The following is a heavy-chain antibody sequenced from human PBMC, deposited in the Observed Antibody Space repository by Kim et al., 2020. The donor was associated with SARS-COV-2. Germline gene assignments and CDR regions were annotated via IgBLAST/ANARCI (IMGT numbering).Heavy chain of an antibody. Sequence: ASVKVSCKASGYTFTDYYIYWVRQAPGQGLECMAWINPSLGDTRYTQKFQGRVTLTMDTSISTAYMELSRLTSDDTAVYYCAIAFRGLTNYWGQGTLVTVSS. CDR3: AIAFRGLTNY. V-gene: IGHV1-2*02. J-gene: IGHJ4*02. CDR1: GYTFTDYY. D-gene: IGHD3-10*01. CDR2: INPSLGDT.